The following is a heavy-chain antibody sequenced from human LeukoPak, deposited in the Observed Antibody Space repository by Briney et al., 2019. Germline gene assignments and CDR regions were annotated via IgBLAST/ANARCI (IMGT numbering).Heavy chain of an antibody. Sequence: PGGSLRLSCAASGFTFSDSAMHWVRQASGKGLEWIGRIRSEVYSYATAYGASVKGRFTISRDDSKNTAYLQMNSLKTEDTAVYYCTRLFYNCRFPDPWGQGTLVTVSS. J-gene: IGHJ5*02. D-gene: IGHD1-20*01. CDR2: IRSEVYSYAT. V-gene: IGHV3-73*01. CDR3: TRLFYNCRFPDP. CDR1: GFTFSDSA.